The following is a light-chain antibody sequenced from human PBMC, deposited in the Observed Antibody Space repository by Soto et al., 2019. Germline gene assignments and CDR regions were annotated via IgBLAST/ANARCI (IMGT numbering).Light chain of an antibody. J-gene: IGKJ1*01. CDR3: QQRRYWPVT. CDR2: DAS. CDR1: QSVSSY. Sequence: EIVLTQSPAILSMSPAERATLSCRASQSVSSYFAWYQQKHGQAPRLLIYDASNRATGVPARFSGSGSGTDFTLTISSLEPEDFAVYYCQQRRYWPVTFGQGTKVEIK. V-gene: IGKV3-11*01.